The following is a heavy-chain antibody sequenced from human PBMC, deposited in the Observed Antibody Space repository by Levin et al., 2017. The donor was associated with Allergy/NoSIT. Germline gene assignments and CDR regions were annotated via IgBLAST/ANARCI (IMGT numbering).Heavy chain of an antibody. J-gene: IGHJ5*01. Sequence: GESLKISCKGSGYTFSNYLIAWVRQTPGKGLEWMGIIYPGDSQTRYSPSFQGRVTISADKSISTAYLQWSSLRASDTAVYHCARLFKAHCTSSSCYRGNWFDSWGQGTLVTVSS. CDR1: GYTFSNYL. V-gene: IGHV5-51*01. CDR3: ARLFKAHCTSSSCYRGNWFDS. CDR2: IYPGDSQT. D-gene: IGHD2-2*01.